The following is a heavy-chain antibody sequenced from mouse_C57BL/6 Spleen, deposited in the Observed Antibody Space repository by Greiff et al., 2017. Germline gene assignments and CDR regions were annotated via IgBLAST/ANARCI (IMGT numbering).Heavy chain of an antibody. CDR3: ARRLLLRYAMAY. Sequence: EVQRVESGGDLVKPGGSLKLSCAASGFTFSSYGMSWVRQTPDQRLEWVATISSGGSCTYYPDSVKGRFTLSIDNANNTLYLQMSSLKSEDTAVYYCARRLLLRYAMAYWGQGTSVTVSS. CDR2: ISSGGSCT. CDR1: GFTFSSYG. D-gene: IGHD1-1*01. J-gene: IGHJ4*01. V-gene: IGHV5-6*01.